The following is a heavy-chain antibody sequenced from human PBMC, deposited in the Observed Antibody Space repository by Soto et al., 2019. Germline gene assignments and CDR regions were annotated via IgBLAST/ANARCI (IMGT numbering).Heavy chain of an antibody. V-gene: IGHV3-48*02. CDR1: GFTFISYS. Sequence: EVQLVESGGGLVQPGGSLRLSCAASGFTFISYSMNWVRQAPGKGLGWVSYISSTSNTIYYVDSVEGRFTISRDNAKNSLYLQMNSLRDEDTAVYYCARPRYCSGGSCYSDYWGQGTLVTVSS. J-gene: IGHJ4*02. CDR3: ARPRYCSGGSCYSDY. CDR2: ISSTSNTI. D-gene: IGHD2-15*01.